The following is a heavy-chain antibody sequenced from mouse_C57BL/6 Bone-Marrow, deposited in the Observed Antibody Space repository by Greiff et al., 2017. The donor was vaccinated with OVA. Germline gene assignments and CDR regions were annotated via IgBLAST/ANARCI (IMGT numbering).Heavy chain of an antibody. D-gene: IGHD2-1*01. CDR2: GQGLEWIG. CDR3: SEDSAVYYCAWTGNYWYVDV. J-gene: IGHJ1*03. V-gene: IGHV1-87*01. Sequence: QVQLQQSGPELARPWASVKISCQAFYTFSRRAHFAIRDTNYWMQRVKQRPGQGLEWIGAIYPGNGDTSYNPKVKGKATLIADKASSTAYMQLSSRTSEDSAVYYCAWTGNYWYVDVWGTGTTVTVSS. CDR1: YTFS.